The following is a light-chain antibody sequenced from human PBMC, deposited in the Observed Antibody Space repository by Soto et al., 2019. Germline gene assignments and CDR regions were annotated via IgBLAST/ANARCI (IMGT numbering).Light chain of an antibody. CDR2: GAS. CDR1: QSVSIN. Sequence: EIVMTQSPATLSVSPGGRATLSCRASQSVSINLAWYQQKPGQAPRLLVYGASTRATGIPARFSGSGSGTEFTLTISSLQSEEFAVYYCQQYTNWPLTFGGGAKVEIK. CDR3: QQYTNWPLT. J-gene: IGKJ4*02. V-gene: IGKV3-15*01.